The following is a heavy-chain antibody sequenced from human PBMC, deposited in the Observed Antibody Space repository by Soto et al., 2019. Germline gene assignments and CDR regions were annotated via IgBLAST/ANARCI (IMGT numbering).Heavy chain of an antibody. CDR2: MVPDSGRT. V-gene: IGHV1-8*01. D-gene: IGHD3-10*01. Sequence: ASVKVSCKAFGYIFTSYYIHWVRQAPGQGLEWMGWMVPDSGRTGYAKKYQGRVTMTRNTSTSTAYMELNSPTNEDTAVYYCARGDQFGFGVDYWGQGTPVTVSS. J-gene: IGHJ4*02. CDR3: ARGDQFGFGVDY. CDR1: GYIFTSYY.